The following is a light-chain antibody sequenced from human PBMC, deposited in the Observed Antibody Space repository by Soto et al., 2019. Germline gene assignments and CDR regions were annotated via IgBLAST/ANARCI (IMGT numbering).Light chain of an antibody. V-gene: IGKV3-15*01. CDR1: QSVSSI. J-gene: IGKJ1*01. CDR3: QQYNNWPSWT. Sequence: EIVMTQSPATLSVSPGERATLSCRASQSVSSILAWYQQKPGQAPRLLIYGASTRTTGIPARFSGSGSGTEFTLTISSLQSEDFAVYYCQQYNNWPSWTFGQGTKVDI. CDR2: GAS.